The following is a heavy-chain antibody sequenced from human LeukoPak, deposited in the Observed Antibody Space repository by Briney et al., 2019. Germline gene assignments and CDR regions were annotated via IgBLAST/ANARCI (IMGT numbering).Heavy chain of an antibody. CDR1: GGSISSTAYY. V-gene: IGHV4-39*01. CDR3: ATAQWLAPGGFDY. CDR2: IYYTGST. D-gene: IGHD6-19*01. J-gene: IGHJ4*02. Sequence: SETLSLTCTVSGGSISSTAYYWGWIRQPPGKGLGWIGSIYYTGSTYYNPSLKSRVIISKDTSKNQFSLKLSSETAADTAVYYCATAQWLAPGGFDYWGQGTLVTVSS.